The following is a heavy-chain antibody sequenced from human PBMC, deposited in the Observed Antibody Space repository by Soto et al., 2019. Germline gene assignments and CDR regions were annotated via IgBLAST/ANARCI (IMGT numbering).Heavy chain of an antibody. J-gene: IGHJ6*02. Sequence: QVQLVQSGAEVKKPGASVKVSCKASGYTFTSYGISWVRQDPGQGLEWMGWIRAYKGNTNYAQKLQGRVTLPTGTSPSKAYMELRSLRSDDTAVYSCARDLPTMDVWGQGTTVTVSS. CDR1: GYTFTSYG. CDR2: IRAYKGNT. CDR3: ARDLPTMDV. V-gene: IGHV1-18*01.